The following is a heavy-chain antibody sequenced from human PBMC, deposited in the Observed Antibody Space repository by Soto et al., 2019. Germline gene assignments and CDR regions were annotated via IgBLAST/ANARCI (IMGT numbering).Heavy chain of an antibody. V-gene: IGHV5-51*01. D-gene: IGHD3-22*01. J-gene: IGHJ4*02. CDR1: GYSFSNFW. CDR3: ARPYYYAPSGSHPNAPHFFDQ. CDR2: VYPGFSET. Sequence: GESLNISCKASGYSFSNFWIGWVRQRPGKGLEWMAIVYPGFSETIYSPPFKGQVTIYADESLDTAYLQWRSLKPSDTAIYYCARPYYYAPSGSHPNAPHFFDQWGPGTLVTVSS.